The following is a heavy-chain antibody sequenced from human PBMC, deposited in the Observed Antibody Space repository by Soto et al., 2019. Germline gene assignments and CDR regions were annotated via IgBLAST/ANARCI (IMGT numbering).Heavy chain of an antibody. Sequence: PSETLSLTCAVYGGSFNGYYWSWIRQSPGRRLEWIGEINRGGSTNYNPSLKSRVTISIDTSKNQFSLKVTSVTAADTAVYYCARERSREVYYYDSSGYYPDAFDIWGQGTMVTVSS. CDR1: GGSFNGYY. V-gene: IGHV4-34*01. CDR3: ARERSREVYYYDSSGYYPDAFDI. CDR2: INRGGST. D-gene: IGHD3-22*01. J-gene: IGHJ3*02.